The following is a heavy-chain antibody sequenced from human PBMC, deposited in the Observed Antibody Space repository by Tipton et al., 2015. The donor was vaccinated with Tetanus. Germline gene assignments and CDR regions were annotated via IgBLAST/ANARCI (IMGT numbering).Heavy chain of an antibody. CDR2: ILYTGST. J-gene: IGHJ4*02. CDR3: ARGSRFWFDY. Sequence: WVRQAPGKGLEWIGYILYTGSTYHNPSLKSRLTISVDTSHNQFSLNLSSVTAADTAVYYCARGSRFWFDYWGQGALVTVSS. V-gene: IGHV4-31*02.